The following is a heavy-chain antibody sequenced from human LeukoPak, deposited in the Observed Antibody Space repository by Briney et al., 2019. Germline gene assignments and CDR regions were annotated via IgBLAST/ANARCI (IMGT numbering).Heavy chain of an antibody. CDR3: ARGRALDTTGYYYY. J-gene: IGHJ4*02. CDR1: GGSISSYY. CDR2: IFFSGST. Sequence: SETLSLTCSVSGGSISSYYWSWIRQPPGKGLEWIGYIFFSGSTKYNPSLQSRASMSVDTSKRQFSLKLSSVTAADTAVYYCARGRALDTTGYYYYWGQGIRVTVSS. V-gene: IGHV4-59*01. D-gene: IGHD3-22*01.